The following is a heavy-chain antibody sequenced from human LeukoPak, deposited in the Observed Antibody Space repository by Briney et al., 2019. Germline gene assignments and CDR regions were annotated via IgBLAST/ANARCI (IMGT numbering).Heavy chain of an antibody. Sequence: ASVKVSCKASGYTFTSYYMHWVRQAPGHGLEWMVIINPSGSSTSYAQKFQGRVTMTRDMSTSTVYMELNSLRAEDTAVYYCARDGSNLVYYYMDVWGKGTTVTVSS. CDR3: ARDGSNLVYYYMDV. D-gene: IGHD1-14*01. J-gene: IGHJ6*03. CDR2: INPSGSST. CDR1: GYTFTSYY. V-gene: IGHV1-46*01.